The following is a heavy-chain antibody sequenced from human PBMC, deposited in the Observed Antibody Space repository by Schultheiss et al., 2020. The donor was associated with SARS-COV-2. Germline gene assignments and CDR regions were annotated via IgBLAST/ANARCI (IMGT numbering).Heavy chain of an antibody. Sequence: GGSLRLSCAASGFTFSSYGMHWVRQAPGKGLEWVALISYDGSNKYYADSVKGRFTITRDNAKNSLYLQMNSLRAEDTAVYYCARDFSYVGASVPWCAFDIWGQGTTVTVSS. D-gene: IGHD1-26*01. V-gene: IGHV3-30*03. CDR3: ARDFSYVGASVPWCAFDI. CDR1: GFTFSSYG. CDR2: ISYDGSNK. J-gene: IGHJ3*02.